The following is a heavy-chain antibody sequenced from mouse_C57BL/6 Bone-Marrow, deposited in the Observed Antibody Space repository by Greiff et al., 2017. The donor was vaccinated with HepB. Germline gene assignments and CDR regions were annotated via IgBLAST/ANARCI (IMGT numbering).Heavy chain of an antibody. D-gene: IGHD1-1*01. Sequence: EVKLVESGGDLVKPGGSLKLSCAASGFTFSSYGMSWVRQTPDKRLEWVATISSGGSYTYYPDSVKGRFTISRDNAKNTLYLRMSSQKSEDTAMYYCARDYYGSSYGYFDVWGTGTTVTVSS. CDR1: GFTFSSYG. CDR2: ISSGGSYT. V-gene: IGHV5-6*01. CDR3: ARDYYGSSYGYFDV. J-gene: IGHJ1*03.